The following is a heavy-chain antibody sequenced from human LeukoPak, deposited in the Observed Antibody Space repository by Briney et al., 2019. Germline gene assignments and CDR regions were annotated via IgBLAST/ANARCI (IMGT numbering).Heavy chain of an antibody. D-gene: IGHD4-17*01. CDR1: GFTFSSYE. V-gene: IGHV4-59*01. CDR3: ARDYGDYYFDY. Sequence: GSLRLSCAASGFTFSSYEMNWIRQPPGKGLEWIGYIYYSGSTNYNPSLKSRVTISVDTSKNQFSLKLSSVTAADTAVYYCARDYGDYYFDYWGQGTLVTVSS. CDR2: IYYSGST. J-gene: IGHJ4*02.